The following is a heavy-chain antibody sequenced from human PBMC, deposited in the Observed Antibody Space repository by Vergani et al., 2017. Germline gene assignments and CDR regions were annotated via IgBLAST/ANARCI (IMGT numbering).Heavy chain of an antibody. D-gene: IGHD4-17*01. J-gene: IGHJ5*02. Sequence: VQLLESGGDLVQPGGSLRLSCAASGFTFIMHAMSWVRQAPGKGLEWIGYIYYSGSTYYNPSLKSRVTISVDTSKNQFSLKLSSVTAADTAVYYCARDLSDPYGEGNWFDPWGQGTLVTVSS. CDR3: ARDLSDPYGEGNWFDP. V-gene: IGHV4-31*02. CDR2: IYYSGST. CDR1: GFTFIMHA.